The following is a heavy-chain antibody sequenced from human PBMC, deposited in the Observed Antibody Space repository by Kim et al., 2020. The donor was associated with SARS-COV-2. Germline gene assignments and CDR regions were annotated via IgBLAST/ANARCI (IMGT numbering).Heavy chain of an antibody. D-gene: IGHD1-1*01. Sequence: SETLSLTCTVSGGSISSGDYYWSWIRQPPGKGLEWIGYIYYSGSTYYNPSLKSRVTISVDTSKNQFSLKLSSVTAADTAVYYCAGRWKWYCDLWGRGTLVTVPS. J-gene: IGHJ2*01. V-gene: IGHV4-30-4*01. CDR1: GGSISSGDYY. CDR3: AGRWKWYCDL. CDR2: IYYSGST.